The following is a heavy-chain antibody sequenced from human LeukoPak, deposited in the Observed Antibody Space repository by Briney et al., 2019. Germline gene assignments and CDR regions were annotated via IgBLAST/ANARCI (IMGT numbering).Heavy chain of an antibody. CDR2: ISGSGDST. J-gene: IGHJ3*02. Sequence: PGGSLRLSCAASGFPFSNYGMSWLRQAPGKGLEWVSAISGSGDSTNCADSVKGRFTISRDNSKNTLYLQMNSLRAEDTAVYYCAKTYAFDIWGQGTLVTVSS. CDR1: GFPFSNYG. V-gene: IGHV3-23*01. CDR3: AKTYAFDI.